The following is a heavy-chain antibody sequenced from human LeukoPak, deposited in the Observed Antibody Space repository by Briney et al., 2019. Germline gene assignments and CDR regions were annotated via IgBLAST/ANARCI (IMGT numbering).Heavy chain of an antibody. Sequence: SETLPLTCAVYGGSFSGYYWSWIRQPPGKGLEWIGEINHSGSTNYNPSLKSRVTISVDTSKNQFSLKLSSVTAADTAVYYCARVSKAEHYDFWSGYYTDDYFDYWGQGTLVTVSS. CDR2: INHSGST. CDR3: ARVSKAEHYDFWSGYYTDDYFDY. V-gene: IGHV4-34*01. D-gene: IGHD3-3*01. CDR1: GGSFSGYY. J-gene: IGHJ4*02.